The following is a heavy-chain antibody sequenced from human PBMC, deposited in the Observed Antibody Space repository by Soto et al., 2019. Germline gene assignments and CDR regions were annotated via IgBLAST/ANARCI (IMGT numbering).Heavy chain of an antibody. Sequence: SLRLSCAASGFTFSSYSMNWVRQAPGKGLEWVSSISSSSSYIYYADSVKGRFTISRDNAKNSLYLQMNSLRAEDTAVYYCARNLIDCSGGSCYPDYWGQGTLVTVSS. CDR2: ISSSSSYI. V-gene: IGHV3-21*01. CDR1: GFTFSSYS. CDR3: ARNLIDCSGGSCYPDY. J-gene: IGHJ4*02. D-gene: IGHD2-15*01.